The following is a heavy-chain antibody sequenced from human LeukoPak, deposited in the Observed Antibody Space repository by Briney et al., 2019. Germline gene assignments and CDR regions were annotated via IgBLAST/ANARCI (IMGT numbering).Heavy chain of an antibody. D-gene: IGHD6-25*01. Sequence: SETLSLTCTVSGGSISSSSYYWGWIRQPPGKGLEWIGSIYYSGSTYYNPSHKSRVTISVDTSKNQFSLKLSSVTAADTAVYYCARLAPAGTDYWGQGTLVTVSS. CDR1: GGSISSSSYY. J-gene: IGHJ4*02. CDR2: IYYSGST. V-gene: IGHV4-39*01. CDR3: ARLAPAGTDY.